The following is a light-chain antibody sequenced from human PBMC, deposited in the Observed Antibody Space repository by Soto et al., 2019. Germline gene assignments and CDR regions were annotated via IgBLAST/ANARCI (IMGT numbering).Light chain of an antibody. Sequence: VLTQPASVSGSPGQSITISCTGTSSDVGSYNLVSWYQQHPGKAPKLMIYEGSKRPSGVSNRFSGSKSGNTASLTISGLQAEDEADYYCCSYAGSSTYVVFGGGTKLTVL. CDR1: SSDVGSYNL. CDR3: CSYAGSSTYVV. CDR2: EGS. J-gene: IGLJ2*01. V-gene: IGLV2-23*01.